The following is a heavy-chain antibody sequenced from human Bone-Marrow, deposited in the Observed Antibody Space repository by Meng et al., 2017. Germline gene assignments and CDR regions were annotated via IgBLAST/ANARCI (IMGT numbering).Heavy chain of an antibody. CDR3: ARVPGYSSGWYYFDY. J-gene: IGHJ4*02. V-gene: IGHV1-2*06. D-gene: IGHD6-19*01. CDR2: INPNSGGT. CDR1: GYTFTGYY. Sequence: VQLVKSGAEVKKPGASVKVSCKASGYTFTGYYMHWVRQAPGQGLEWMGRINPNSGGTNYAQKFQGRVTMTRDTSISTAYMELSRLRSDDTAVYYCARVPGYSSGWYYFDYWGQGTLVTVSS.